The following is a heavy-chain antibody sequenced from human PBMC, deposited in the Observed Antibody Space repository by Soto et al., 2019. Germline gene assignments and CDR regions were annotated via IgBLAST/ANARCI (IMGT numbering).Heavy chain of an antibody. CDR1: GGSISGGVYY. J-gene: IGHJ2*01. CDR2: IFDRGST. V-gene: IGHV4-30-4*01. Sequence: QVQLQESGPGLVKPSQTLSLTCTVSGGSISGGVYYWSWIRQPPGKGLEWIGYIFDRGSTYYNPSLKSRVTISVDTSKDQFSLRLSSVTAADTAVYYCAREIIPLTTDWYFDLWGRGTLGTVSS. CDR3: AREIIPLTTDWYFDL. D-gene: IGHD4-17*01.